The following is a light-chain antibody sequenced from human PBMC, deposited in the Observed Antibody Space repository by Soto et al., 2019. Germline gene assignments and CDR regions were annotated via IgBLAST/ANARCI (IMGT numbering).Light chain of an antibody. V-gene: IGLV2-14*01. CDR3: SSYTSSRDYV. J-gene: IGLJ1*01. CDR2: DVS. Sequence: QSVLTQPASVSGSPGQSITISCTGTSSDVSGYNYVSWYQQHPGKAPKLMIYDVSNRPSGVSNRYSGSKSGNTASLTIFGLQAEDEADYYCSSYTSSRDYVFGTGTKVTVL. CDR1: SSDVSGYNY.